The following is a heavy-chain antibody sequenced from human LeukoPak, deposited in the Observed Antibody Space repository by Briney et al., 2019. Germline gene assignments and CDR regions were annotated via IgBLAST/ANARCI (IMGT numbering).Heavy chain of an antibody. J-gene: IGHJ4*02. V-gene: IGHV3-23*01. D-gene: IGHD3/OR15-3a*01. CDR3: AKGRALWTYDFDS. CDR1: GFTFSRYA. Sequence: GGSLRLSCAASGFTFSRYAMTWVRRAPGKGLEWVSSIGDSGDKSYYPDSVKGRFTISRDLSKDTLFLEMHNLRAEDTAVYYCAKGRALWTYDFDSWGQGTLVTVSS. CDR2: IGDSGDKS.